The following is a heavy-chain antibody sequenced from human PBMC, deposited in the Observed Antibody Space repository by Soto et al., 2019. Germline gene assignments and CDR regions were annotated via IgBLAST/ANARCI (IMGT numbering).Heavy chain of an antibody. CDR2: INAGNGNT. J-gene: IGHJ3*02. D-gene: IGHD4-17*01. V-gene: IGHV1-3*01. CDR3: ARTGGMTTAGAFDI. CDR1: GYTFTSYA. Sequence: GASLKVSCKASGYTFTSYAMHWARQAPGQRLEWMGWINAGNGNTKYSQKFQGRVTITRDTSASTAYMELSSLRSEDTAVYYCARTGGMTTAGAFDIWGQGTMVTVSS.